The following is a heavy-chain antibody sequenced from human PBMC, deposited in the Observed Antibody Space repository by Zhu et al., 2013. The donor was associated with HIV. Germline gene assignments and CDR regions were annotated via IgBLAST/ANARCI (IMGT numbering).Heavy chain of an antibody. CDR1: GGTSSKYA. D-gene: IGHD3-10*01. CDR2: IPPITGTS. CDR3: ARVTMIRGMISFDP. J-gene: IGHJ5*02. V-gene: IGHV1-69*12. Sequence: QVQLVQSGAELKKPGSSVKVSCQASGGTSSKYAISWVRQAPGQGLEWLGGIPPITGTSTFAQKFQGRVTITADESTSTAYMELSSLRPEDTAVYYCARVTMIRGMISFDPWGQGTLVTVSS.